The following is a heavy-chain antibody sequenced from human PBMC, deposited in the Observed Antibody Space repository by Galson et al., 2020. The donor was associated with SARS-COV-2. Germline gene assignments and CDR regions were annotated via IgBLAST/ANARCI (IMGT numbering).Heavy chain of an antibody. J-gene: IGHJ6*02. CDR3: ARAGRFFEFLTSHYSYALDV. CDR1: GGSISNNDYS. Sequence: ASETLSLTCSVSGGSISNNDYSWSWIRQTPGKGLEWIGFIYRGGSTYYNPSLMSRVSMSIERSRNQFSLKLNSVTAADTAVYYCARAGRFFEFLTSHYSYALDVWGQGTTVTVPS. D-gene: IGHD3-3*01. CDR2: IYRGGST. V-gene: IGHV4-30-2*01.